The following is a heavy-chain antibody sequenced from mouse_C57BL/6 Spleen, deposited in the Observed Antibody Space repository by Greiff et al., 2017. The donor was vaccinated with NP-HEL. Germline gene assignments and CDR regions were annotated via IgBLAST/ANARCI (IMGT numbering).Heavy chain of an antibody. CDR1: GYAFSSYW. J-gene: IGHJ2*01. CDR3: ARITTVGYFDY. Sequence: VQLQQSGAELVKPGASVKISCKASGYAFSSYWMNWVKQRPGKGLEWIGQIYPGDGDTNYNGKFKGKATLTADKSSSTAYMQLSSLTSEDSAVYFCARITTVGYFDYWGQGTTLTVSS. D-gene: IGHD1-1*01. CDR2: IYPGDGDT. V-gene: IGHV1-80*01.